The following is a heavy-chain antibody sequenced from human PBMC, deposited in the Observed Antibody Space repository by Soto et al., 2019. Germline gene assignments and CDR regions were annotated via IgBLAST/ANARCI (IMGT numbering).Heavy chain of an antibody. D-gene: IGHD5-18*01. CDR2: ISYDGSNK. CDR3: AKGSTAMTYFDY. CDR1: GFTFSSYG. J-gene: IGHJ4*02. Sequence: QVQLVESGGGVVQPGRSLRLSCAASGFTFSSYGMHWVRQAPGKGLEWVAVISYDGSNKYYADSVKGRFTISRDNSKNTLYLQMNSLSAEDTTVYYCAKGSTAMTYFDYWGQGTLVTGSS. V-gene: IGHV3-30*18.